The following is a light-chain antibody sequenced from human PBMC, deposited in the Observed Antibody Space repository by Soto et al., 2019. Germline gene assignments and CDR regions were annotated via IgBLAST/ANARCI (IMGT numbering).Light chain of an antibody. V-gene: IGLV1-51*01. Sequence: QSVLTQPPSVSAAPGQKVTISCSGSSSNIGNNYVSWYQQLPGTAPKLIICEVNTRPSGISNRFSGSKSGDTASLTISGLQAEDEADYFCCSYAGTVAYVFGTGTKVTVL. CDR1: SSNIGNNY. CDR2: EVN. J-gene: IGLJ1*01. CDR3: CSYAGTVAYV.